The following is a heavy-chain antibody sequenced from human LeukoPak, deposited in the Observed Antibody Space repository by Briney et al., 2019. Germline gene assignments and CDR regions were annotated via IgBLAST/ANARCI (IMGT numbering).Heavy chain of an antibody. CDR1: GGSFSSCG. Sequence: SCTASGGSFSSCGNNWVRQAPAPGLERKGGVILIFGTATYAQKFQGRVTITTDESTSTAYMELSSLRSEDSAVYYCVSSYSSRWPNFDYWGQGTLVTVSS. CDR3: VSSYSSRWPNFDY. D-gene: IGHD6-13*01. V-gene: IGHV1-69*05. CDR2: VILIFGTA. J-gene: IGHJ4*02.